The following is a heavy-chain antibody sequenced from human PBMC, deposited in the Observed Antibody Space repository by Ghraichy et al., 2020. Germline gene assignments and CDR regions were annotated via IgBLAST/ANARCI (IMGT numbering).Heavy chain of an antibody. CDR2: INPNSGGT. D-gene: IGHD6-13*01. J-gene: IGHJ4*02. CDR3: ARVQGTTAAAGTEFDY. V-gene: IGHV1-2*02. CDR1: GYTFTGYY. Sequence: ASVKVSCKASGYTFTGYYMHWVRQAPGQGLEWMGWINPNSGGTNYAQKFQGRVTMTRDTSISTAYMELSRLRSDDTAVYYCARVQGTTAAAGTEFDYWGQGTLVTVSS.